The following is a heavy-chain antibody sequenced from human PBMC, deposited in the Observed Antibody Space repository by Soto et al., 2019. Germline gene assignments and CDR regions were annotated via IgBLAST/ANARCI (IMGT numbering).Heavy chain of an antibody. CDR2: ISSTGRTI. J-gene: IGHJ4*02. CDR3: ARGHSSGHLFDY. D-gene: IGHD3-22*01. V-gene: IGHV3-48*02. Sequence: QAGGSLRLSCAASGFTFSTYSMNWVRQAPGKGLEWVSYISSTGRTIYYADSVRGRFTISRDNAKNSLYQEMNSLRDEDTAVYYCARGHSSGHLFDYWGQGTLVTVSS. CDR1: GFTFSTYS.